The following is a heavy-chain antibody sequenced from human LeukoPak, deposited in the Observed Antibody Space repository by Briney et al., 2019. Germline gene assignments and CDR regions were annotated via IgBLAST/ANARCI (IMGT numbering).Heavy chain of an antibody. J-gene: IGHJ4*02. CDR3: ARCDSSRWNGIDY. D-gene: IGHD6-13*01. Sequence: GGSLRLSCAASGLTVRSNYMGWVRQAPGKGLEWVSVIHSGGNTYYADSVKGRFTISRDNSRNTMDLQMNSLRAEDTAVYYCARCDSSRWNGIDYWGQGTLVTVSS. CDR2: IHSGGNT. CDR1: GLTVRSNY. V-gene: IGHV3-53*01.